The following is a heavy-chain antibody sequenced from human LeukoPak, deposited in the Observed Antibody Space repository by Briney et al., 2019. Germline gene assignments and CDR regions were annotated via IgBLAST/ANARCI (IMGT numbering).Heavy chain of an antibody. D-gene: IGHD3-10*01. CDR1: GGSTSGNY. CDR2: IYYSGNT. CDR3: ARLPMIRGVTEYYFDY. V-gene: IGHV4-59*01. J-gene: IGHJ4*02. Sequence: SETLSLTCSVSGGSTSGNYWSWIRQPPGKGLEWIGYIYYSGNTNYNPSLKSRVTISVDTSKNQFSLDLYFVTAADTAVYYCARLPMIRGVTEYYFDYWGQGSLVTVSS.